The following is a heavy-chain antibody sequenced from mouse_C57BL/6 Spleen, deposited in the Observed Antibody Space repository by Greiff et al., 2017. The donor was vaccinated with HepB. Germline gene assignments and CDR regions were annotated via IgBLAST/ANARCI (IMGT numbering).Heavy chain of an antibody. CDR2: IYPGSGST. D-gene: IGHD4-1*01. CDR1: GYTFTSYW. Sequence: QVQLQQPGAELVKPGASVKMSCKASGYTFTSYWITWVKQRPGQGLEWIGDIYPGSGSTNYNEKFKSKATLTVDTSSSTAYMQLSSLTSEDSAVYYCARELGGNYYAMDYWGQGTSVTVSS. V-gene: IGHV1-55*01. CDR3: ARELGGNYYAMDY. J-gene: IGHJ4*01.